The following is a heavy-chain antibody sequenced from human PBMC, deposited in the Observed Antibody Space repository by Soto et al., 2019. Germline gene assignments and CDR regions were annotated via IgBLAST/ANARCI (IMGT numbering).Heavy chain of an antibody. CDR3: TTDLLDSGPHFDY. CDR2: IKSKTDGGTT. D-gene: IGHD6-19*01. V-gene: IGHV3-15*01. CDR1: GFTFSNAW. Sequence: EVQLVESGGGLVKPGGSLRLSCAASGFTFSNAWMSWVRQAPGKGLEWVGRIKSKTDGGTTDYAAPVKGRFTISRDDSKNTLYLQMNSLKTEDTAVYYCTTDLLDSGPHFDYWGQGTLVTVSS. J-gene: IGHJ4*02.